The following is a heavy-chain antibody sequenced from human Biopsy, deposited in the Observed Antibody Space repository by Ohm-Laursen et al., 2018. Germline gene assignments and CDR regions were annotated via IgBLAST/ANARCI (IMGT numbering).Heavy chain of an antibody. CDR1: GYSISTAYY. Sequence: TLSLTCSVSGYSISTAYYWAWIRQPPGKGLEWIGNIYYDGITYYNPSLKSRVAMSVDTSKNQFSLRLTSVTAADTAVYYCARVAGGYAYYYGMVVWGQGTTVIVSS. J-gene: IGHJ6*02. V-gene: IGHV4-38-2*02. CDR3: ARVAGGYAYYYGMVV. CDR2: IYYDGIT. D-gene: IGHD5-12*01.